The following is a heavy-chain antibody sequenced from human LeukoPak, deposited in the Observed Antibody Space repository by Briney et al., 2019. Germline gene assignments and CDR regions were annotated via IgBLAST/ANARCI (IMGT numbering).Heavy chain of an antibody. CDR2: IGTAGDP. J-gene: IGHJ4*02. CDR3: ARSSSGYYFDY. D-gene: IGHD6-19*01. CDR1: GFTFSSYD. Sequence: GGSLRLSCAASGFTFSSYDMHWVRQVTGKGLEWVSAIGTAGDPYYPGSVKGRFTISRENAKNSLYLQMNSLRAGDTAVYYCARSSSGYYFDYWGQGTLVTVSS. V-gene: IGHV3-13*05.